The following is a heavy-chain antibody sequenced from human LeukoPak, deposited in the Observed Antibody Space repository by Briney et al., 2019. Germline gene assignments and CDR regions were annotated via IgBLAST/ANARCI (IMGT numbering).Heavy chain of an antibody. J-gene: IGHJ4*02. CDR3: AKVGADHYYGSGSYYNSLDY. D-gene: IGHD3-10*01. CDR2: IRYDVSNK. V-gene: IGHV3-30*02. CDR1: GFTFSSYG. Sequence: GGSLRLSCAASGFTFSSYGMHWGRQAPGKGLGWGAFIRYDVSNKYYADSVRGRFTLSRDNSKNTLYLQMNSLRAEETAVYYFAKVGADHYYGSGSYYNSLDYWGQGTLVTVSS.